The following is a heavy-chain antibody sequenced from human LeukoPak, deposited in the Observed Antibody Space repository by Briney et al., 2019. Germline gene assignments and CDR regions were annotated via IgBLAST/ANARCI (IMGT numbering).Heavy chain of an antibody. J-gene: IGHJ5*02. CDR3: ARDPESSSLDL. D-gene: IGHD6-13*01. Sequence: GGSLRLSCAASGFTVSSNYMSWVRQTPEKGLEFVANIDQGGSVRNYMDSLKGRCTISRDNAKKSLYLEINSLRADDTAVYYCARDPESSSLDLWGRGALVTVSS. CDR2: IDQGGSVR. CDR1: GFTVSSNY. V-gene: IGHV3-7*01.